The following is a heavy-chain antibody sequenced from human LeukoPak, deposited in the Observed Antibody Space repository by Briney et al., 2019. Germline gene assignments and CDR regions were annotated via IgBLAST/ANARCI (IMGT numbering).Heavy chain of an antibody. CDR1: GFTFSSYG. Sequence: GGSLRLSCAASGFTFSSYGMTWVRQAPGKGLEWVSYISSSSSTIYYADSVKGRFTISRDNAKNSLYLQMNSLRTEDTALYYCAKARGLIGGAFDIWGQGTMVTVSS. V-gene: IGHV3-48*01. CDR3: AKARGLIGGAFDI. CDR2: ISSSSSTI. J-gene: IGHJ3*02. D-gene: IGHD3-22*01.